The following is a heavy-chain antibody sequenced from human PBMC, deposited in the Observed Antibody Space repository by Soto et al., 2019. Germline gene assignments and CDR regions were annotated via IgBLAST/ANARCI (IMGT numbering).Heavy chain of an antibody. CDR1: GGSSSSYY. CDR3: ARLDIVVVPAAMRGAFDI. D-gene: IGHD2-2*01. V-gene: IGHV4-59*08. CDR2: IYYSGST. Sequence: SETLSLTCPVSGGSSSSYYSSWIRQPPGKGLEWIGYIYYSGSTNYNPSLKSRVTISVDTSKNQFSLKLSSVTAADTAVYYCARLDIVVVPAAMRGAFDIWGQGTMVTVSS. J-gene: IGHJ3*02.